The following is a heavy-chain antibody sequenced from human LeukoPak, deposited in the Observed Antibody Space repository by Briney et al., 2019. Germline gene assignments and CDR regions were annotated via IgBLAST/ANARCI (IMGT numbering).Heavy chain of an antibody. CDR2: INHSGST. Sequence: PSETLSLTCAVYGGSFSGYYWSWIRQPPGKGLEWIGEINHSGSTNYNPSLKSRVTISVDTSKNQFSLKLSSVTAADTAVYYCARDYDFWSGYEGAFDVWGQGTMVTVSS. CDR3: ARDYDFWSGYEGAFDV. V-gene: IGHV4-34*01. D-gene: IGHD3-3*01. CDR1: GGSFSGYY. J-gene: IGHJ3*01.